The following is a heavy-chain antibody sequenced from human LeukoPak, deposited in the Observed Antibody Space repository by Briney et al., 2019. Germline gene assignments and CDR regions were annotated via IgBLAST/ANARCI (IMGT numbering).Heavy chain of an antibody. Sequence: SETLSLTCTVSGGSISSSSYYWGWIRQPPGKGLEWIGSIYYSGSTYYNPSLKSRVTISVDTSKNQFSLKLSSVTAADTAVYYCARYSRDKIDYWGQGTLVTVSS. D-gene: IGHD2-21*01. J-gene: IGHJ4*02. CDR3: ARYSRDKIDY. CDR2: IYYSGST. V-gene: IGHV4-39*01. CDR1: GGSISSSSYY.